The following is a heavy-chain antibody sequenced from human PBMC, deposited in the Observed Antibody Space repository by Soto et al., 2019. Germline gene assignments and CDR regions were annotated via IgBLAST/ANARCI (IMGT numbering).Heavy chain of an antibody. V-gene: IGHV4-30-2*01. D-gene: IGHD2-2*02. CDR1: GGSIISCDFS. CDR3: ARADAAAPGMLPTAINWFDP. J-gene: IGHJ5*02. CDR2: IYYGGST. Sequence: SETLSLTCAVSGGSIISCDFSWNLIRQPPGKGLEYIGYIYYGGSTYYNPSLQSRVTMSVDTSKNQFSLKLSSVTAADTAVYYCARADAAAPGMLPTAINWFDPWGQGTLVTVSS.